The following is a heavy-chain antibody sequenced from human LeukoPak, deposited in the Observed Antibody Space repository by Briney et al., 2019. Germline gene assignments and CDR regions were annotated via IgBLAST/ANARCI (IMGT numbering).Heavy chain of an antibody. CDR1: GFTFSSYS. CDR2: ISSSSSYI. Sequence: GGSLRLSCAASGFTFSSYSMNWVRQAPGKGLEWVSSISSSSSYIYYADSVKGRFTISRDNAKNSLYLQMNSLRAEDTAVYYCARGFQRTSGNSNWFDPWGQGTLVTVSS. J-gene: IGHJ5*02. CDR3: ARGFQRTSGNSNWFDP. V-gene: IGHV3-21*01. D-gene: IGHD1-1*01.